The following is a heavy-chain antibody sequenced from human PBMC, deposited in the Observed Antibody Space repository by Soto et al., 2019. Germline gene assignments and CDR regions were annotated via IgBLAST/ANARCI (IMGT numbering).Heavy chain of an antibody. J-gene: IGHJ4*02. Sequence: SETLSLTCTVSGASISNGGYYWSWIRQYPGRGLEWIGYIYYSGGTYYNPSLKSRVTISVDTSKNQFSLRLTSVTAADTAVYYCACWGRDYFDHWGQGTLVTVSS. CDR3: ACWGRDYFDH. D-gene: IGHD7-27*01. CDR1: GASISNGGYY. CDR2: IYYSGGT. V-gene: IGHV4-31*03.